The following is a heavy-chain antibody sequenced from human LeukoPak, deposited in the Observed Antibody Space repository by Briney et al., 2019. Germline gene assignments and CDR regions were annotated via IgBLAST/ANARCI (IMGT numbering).Heavy chain of an antibody. Sequence: ASVKVSCKASGYTFTSYGISWVRQAPGQGLESMGWISAYNGNTNYAQKLQGRVTMTTDTSTSTAYMELSRLRSDDTAVYYCARVPVVAAYWYFDYWGQGTLVTVSS. D-gene: IGHD2-15*01. J-gene: IGHJ4*02. CDR3: ARVPVVAAYWYFDY. V-gene: IGHV1-18*01. CDR1: GYTFTSYG. CDR2: ISAYNGNT.